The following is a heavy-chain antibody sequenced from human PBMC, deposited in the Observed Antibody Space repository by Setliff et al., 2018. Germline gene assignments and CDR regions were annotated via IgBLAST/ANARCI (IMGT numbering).Heavy chain of an antibody. CDR1: GFTFSSHG. CDR3: VRRAAGKGWFDP. D-gene: IGHD6-13*01. V-gene: IGHV3-48*03. J-gene: IGHJ5*02. Sequence: PGGSLRLSCVGSGFTFSSHGMNWVRQAPGRGLEWLSYINNWGYSTYYADSVKGRFTTSRDNSKNTVYLQMNSLGPEDTAVYYCVRRAAGKGWFDPWGQGTLVTVSS. CDR2: INNWGYST.